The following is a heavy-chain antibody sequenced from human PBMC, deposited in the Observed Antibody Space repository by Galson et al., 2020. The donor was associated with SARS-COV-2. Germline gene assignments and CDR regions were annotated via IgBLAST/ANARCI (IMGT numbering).Heavy chain of an antibody. CDR2: ISAYNGNT. CDR3: AREVRGSFDY. J-gene: IGHJ4*02. D-gene: IGHD3-22*01. CDR1: GYTFSSYG. Sequence: GESLKISCKASGYTFSSYGVSWVRQAPGQGLEWMGWISAYNGNTEFVQKLQGRVTMTTDTSTSTAYMELRSLRSDDTAVYYCAREVRGSFDYWGQGTLVTVSS. V-gene: IGHV1-18*01.